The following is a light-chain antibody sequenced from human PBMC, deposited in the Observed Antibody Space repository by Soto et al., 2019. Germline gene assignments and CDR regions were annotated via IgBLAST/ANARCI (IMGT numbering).Light chain of an antibody. CDR1: QTVRGIY. Sequence: IVFKPKPGTLSLSPGERATVSCRASQTVRGIYLAWYQQKPGQAPRLLIYGGSSRATGIPDRFSGSGSGTDFTLTISSLEPEDSAVYYCQQRHMWPITFGQGTRLEIK. V-gene: IGKV3D-20*02. CDR2: GGS. J-gene: IGKJ5*01. CDR3: QQRHMWPIT.